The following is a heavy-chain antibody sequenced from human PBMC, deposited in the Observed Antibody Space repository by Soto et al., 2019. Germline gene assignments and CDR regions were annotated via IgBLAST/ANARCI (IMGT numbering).Heavy chain of an antibody. CDR2: ISAYNGNT. CDR1: GYTFTSYG. CDR3: ARDLQTLRDFWSVSENDSLDI. D-gene: IGHD3-3*01. Sequence: ASVKVSCKASGYTFTSYGISWVRQAPGQGLEWMGWISAYNGNTNYAQKLQGRVTMTTDTSTSTAYMELRSLRSDDTAVYYCARDLQTLRDFWSVSENDSLDIWGQGTMVTVSS. J-gene: IGHJ3*02. V-gene: IGHV1-18*01.